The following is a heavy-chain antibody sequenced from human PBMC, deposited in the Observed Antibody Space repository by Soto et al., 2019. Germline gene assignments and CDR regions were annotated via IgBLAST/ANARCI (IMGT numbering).Heavy chain of an antibody. D-gene: IGHD2-21*02. Sequence: GESLKISCKGSGYSFTSYWISWVRQMPGKGLEWMGIIYPGDSDTRYSPSFQGQVTISADKSISTAYLQWSSLKASDTAMYYCARLPAVTAGRFYYYYGMDVWGQGTTVTVSS. V-gene: IGHV5-51*01. CDR2: IYPGDSDT. CDR1: GYSFTSYW. J-gene: IGHJ6*02. CDR3: ARLPAVTAGRFYYYYGMDV.